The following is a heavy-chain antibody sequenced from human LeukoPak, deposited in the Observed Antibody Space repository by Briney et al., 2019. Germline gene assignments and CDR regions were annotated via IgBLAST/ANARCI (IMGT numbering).Heavy chain of an antibody. CDR3: ARAGGDNPFDY. J-gene: IGHJ4*02. D-gene: IGHD2-21*02. CDR1: GFTFSNYS. Sequence: GGSLRLSCAASGFTFSNYSMNWVRQAPGKGLEWVSYISSSSTIYYADSVKGRFTISRDNAKNSLYLQMNSLRAEDTAVYYCARAGGDNPFDYWGQGTLVTVSS. CDR2: ISSSSTI. V-gene: IGHV3-48*01.